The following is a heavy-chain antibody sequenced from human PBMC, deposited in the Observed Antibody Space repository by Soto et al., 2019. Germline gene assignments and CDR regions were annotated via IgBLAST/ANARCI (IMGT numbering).Heavy chain of an antibody. CDR1: GYTFTSYG. D-gene: IGHD2-2*01. Sequence: GASVKVSCKASGYTFTSYGISWVRQAPGQGLEWMGWISAYNGNTNYAQKLQGRVTMTTDTSTSTAYMELRSLRSDDTAVYYCAREWVGRYCISTSCSKGSWTGAYYGMDVWGQGTTVTVSS. CDR3: AREWVGRYCISTSCSKGSWTGAYYGMDV. CDR2: ISAYNGNT. J-gene: IGHJ6*02. V-gene: IGHV1-18*01.